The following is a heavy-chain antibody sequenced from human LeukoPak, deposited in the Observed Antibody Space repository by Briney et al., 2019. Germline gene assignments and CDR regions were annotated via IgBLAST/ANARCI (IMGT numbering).Heavy chain of an antibody. J-gene: IGHJ4*02. Sequence: SETLSLTCTVSGYSISSGYYWGWIRQPPGKGLEWIGSIYHSGSTYYNPSLKSRVTISVDTSKNQFSLKLSSVTAADTAVYYCGGQLERHGGGGYWGQGTLVTVSS. V-gene: IGHV4-38-2*02. CDR1: GYSISSGYY. D-gene: IGHD1-1*01. CDR3: GGQLERHGGGGY. CDR2: IYHSGST.